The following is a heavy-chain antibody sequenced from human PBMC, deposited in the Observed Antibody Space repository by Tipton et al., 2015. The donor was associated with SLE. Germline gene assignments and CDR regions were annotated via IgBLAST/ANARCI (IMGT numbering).Heavy chain of an antibody. V-gene: IGHV3-30-3*01. J-gene: IGHJ3*02. CDR3: ARVRSEYCSSTSCSHDAFDI. D-gene: IGHD2-2*01. CDR2: ISYDGSNK. CDR1: GFKFGDYA. Sequence: SLRLSCSGSGFKFGDYAMSWVRQAPGKGLEWVAVISYDGSNKYYADSVKGRFTISRDNSKNTLYLQMNSLRAEDTAVYYCARVRSEYCSSTSCSHDAFDIWGQGTMVTVSS.